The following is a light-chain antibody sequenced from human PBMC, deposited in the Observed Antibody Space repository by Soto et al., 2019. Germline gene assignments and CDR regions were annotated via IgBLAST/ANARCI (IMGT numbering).Light chain of an antibody. Sequence: EIQMTQSPPTLSASVGDRVTITCRASQSIRHYLAWYQQMPGKAPKLLIYGASTLQSGVPSRFSGSGSGTEFTLTISSLQTADFGTYFCQHHNSYSQTFGQGTKVDI. J-gene: IGKJ1*01. CDR2: GAS. V-gene: IGKV1-5*01. CDR1: QSIRHY. CDR3: QHHNSYSQT.